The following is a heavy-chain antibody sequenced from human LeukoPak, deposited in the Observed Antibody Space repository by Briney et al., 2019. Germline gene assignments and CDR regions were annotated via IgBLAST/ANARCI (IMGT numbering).Heavy chain of an antibody. CDR2: ISSSGSTI. CDR1: GFTFSSYT. CDR3: ARRYCSSTSCTLDY. V-gene: IGHV3-48*03. D-gene: IGHD2-2*01. J-gene: IGHJ4*02. Sequence: GGSLRLSCAASGFTFSSYTMNWVRQAPGKGLEWVSYISSSGSTIYYADSVKGRFTISRDNAKNSLYLQMNSLRAEDTAVYYCARRYCSSTSCTLDYWGQGTLVTVSS.